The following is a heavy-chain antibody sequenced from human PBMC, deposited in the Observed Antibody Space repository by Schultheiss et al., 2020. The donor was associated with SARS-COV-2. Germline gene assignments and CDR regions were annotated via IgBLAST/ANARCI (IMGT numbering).Heavy chain of an antibody. D-gene: IGHD3-10*01. V-gene: IGHV4-59*12. Sequence: SETLSLSCAVSGGSISPYYWSWVRQFPGKGLQYIGYIYHSGTTNYNPSLRSRVSISLDTSKNQFSLKLSSVTAADTAIYYCARDRAGYGSGTYGMDVWGQGTTVTVSS. CDR3: ARDRAGYGSGTYGMDV. CDR1: GGSISPYY. CDR2: IYHSGTT. J-gene: IGHJ6*02.